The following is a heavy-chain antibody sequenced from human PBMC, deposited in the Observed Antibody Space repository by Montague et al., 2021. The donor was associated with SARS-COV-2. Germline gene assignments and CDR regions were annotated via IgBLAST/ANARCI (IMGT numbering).Heavy chain of an antibody. CDR1: GFTFSSHW. V-gene: IGHV3-7*01. Sequence: SLRLSCAASGFTFSSHWMSWVRQAPGKGLEWVANIKQDGSEKYYVDSVKGRFTISRDNAKNSLYLQMNSLRAEDTAVYYCARDTMVRGVRYYYYGMDVWGQGTTVTVSS. J-gene: IGHJ6*02. D-gene: IGHD3-10*01. CDR3: ARDTMVRGVRYYYYGMDV. CDR2: IKQDGSEK.